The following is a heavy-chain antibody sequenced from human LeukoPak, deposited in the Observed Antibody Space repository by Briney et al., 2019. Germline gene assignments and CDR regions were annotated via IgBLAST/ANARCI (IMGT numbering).Heavy chain of an antibody. J-gene: IGHJ4*02. CDR3: ARSPGATWSFDY. D-gene: IGHD1-1*01. CDR1: GFTFTNYA. CDR2: ISSSSSYI. Sequence: GGSLRLSCAASGFTFTNYAMSWVRQAPGKGLEWVSSISSSSSYIYYGDSVKGRFTISRDNAKNSLYMQMNSLRAEDTAVYYCARSPGATWSFDYWGQGTLVTVSS. V-gene: IGHV3-21*01.